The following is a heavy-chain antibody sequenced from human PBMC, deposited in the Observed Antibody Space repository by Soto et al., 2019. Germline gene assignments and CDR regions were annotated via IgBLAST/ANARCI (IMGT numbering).Heavy chain of an antibody. Sequence: PGESLKISCKGSGYSFTSYWIGWVRQMPGKGLEWMGIIYPGDSDTRYSPSFQGQVTISADKSISTAYLQWSSLKASDTAMYYCARASGYSYGFSPLFIRYYGMDVWGQGTTVTVSS. V-gene: IGHV5-51*01. D-gene: IGHD5-18*01. CDR3: ARASGYSYGFSPLFIRYYGMDV. J-gene: IGHJ6*02. CDR1: GYSFTSYW. CDR2: IYPGDSDT.